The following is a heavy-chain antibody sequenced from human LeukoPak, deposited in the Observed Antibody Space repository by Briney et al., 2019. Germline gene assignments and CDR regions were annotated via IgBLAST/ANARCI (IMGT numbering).Heavy chain of an antibody. V-gene: IGHV3-48*02. Sequence: PGGSLRLSCAASGFTFSTYAMNWVRQAPGKGLEWVSYISSSSSTIYYADSVKGRSTISRDNAKNSLYLQMNSLRDEDTAVYYCARDTAEGIAAAGSRHFDYWGQGTLVTVSS. CDR3: ARDTAEGIAAAGSRHFDY. D-gene: IGHD6-13*01. J-gene: IGHJ4*02. CDR1: GFTFSTYA. CDR2: ISSSSSTI.